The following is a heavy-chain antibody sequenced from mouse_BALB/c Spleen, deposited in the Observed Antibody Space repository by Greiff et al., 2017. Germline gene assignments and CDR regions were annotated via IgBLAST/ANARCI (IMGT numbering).Heavy chain of an antibody. CDR1: GFTFSSFG. V-gene: IGHV5-17*02. Sequence: EVMLVESGGGLVQPGGSRKLSCAASGFTFSSFGMHWVRQAPEKGLEWVAYISSGSSTIYYADTVKGRFTISRDNPKNTLFLQMTSLRSEDTAMYYCARYQGYLDGWGAGTTVTVSS. CDR3: ARYQGYLDG. J-gene: IGHJ1*01. CDR2: ISSGSSTI.